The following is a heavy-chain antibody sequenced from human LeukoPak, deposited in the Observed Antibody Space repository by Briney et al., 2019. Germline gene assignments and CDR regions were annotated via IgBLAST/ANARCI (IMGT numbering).Heavy chain of an antibody. CDR3: AKDPGGSDV. V-gene: IGHV3-23*01. D-gene: IGHD2-8*02. J-gene: IGHJ6*02. CDR2: ISGSGGST. Sequence: GGSLRLSCAASGFTFSDYYMSWIRQAPGKGLEWVSAISGSGGSTYYADSVKGRFTISRDNSKNTLYLQMNSLRAEDTAVYYCAKDPGGSDVWGQGTTVTVSS. CDR1: GFTFSDYY.